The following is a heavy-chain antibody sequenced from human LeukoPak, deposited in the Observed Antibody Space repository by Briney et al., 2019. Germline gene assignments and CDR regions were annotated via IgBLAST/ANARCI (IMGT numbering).Heavy chain of an antibody. CDR1: GGSMSSGSYY. D-gene: IGHD3-22*01. CDR2: IYTSGTT. CDR3: ARVSTLYYYDSSGYLPYYMDV. Sequence: SQTLSLTCTVSGGSMSSGSYYWSWIRQPAGKGLEWIGHIYTSGTTKFNPSLKSRVTMSVDTSKNQFSLKLSSVTAADTAVYYCARVSTLYYYDSSGYLPYYMDVWGKGTTVTVSS. J-gene: IGHJ6*03. V-gene: IGHV4-61*09.